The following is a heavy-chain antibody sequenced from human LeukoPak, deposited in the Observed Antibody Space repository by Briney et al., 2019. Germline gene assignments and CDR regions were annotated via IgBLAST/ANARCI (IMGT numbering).Heavy chain of an antibody. D-gene: IGHD3-16*02. Sequence: KPSETLSLTCTVSGGSISSPTYYWAWIRQPPGQELEWIKTIHHSGSTYDNPSLKGRFTMSTSKNQFFLNLSSVTAADTAVYYCARLGGYHDPPDYWGQGTLVTVSS. CDR1: GGSISSPTYY. CDR3: ARLGGYHDPPDY. CDR2: IHHSGST. J-gene: IGHJ4*02. V-gene: IGHV4-39*01.